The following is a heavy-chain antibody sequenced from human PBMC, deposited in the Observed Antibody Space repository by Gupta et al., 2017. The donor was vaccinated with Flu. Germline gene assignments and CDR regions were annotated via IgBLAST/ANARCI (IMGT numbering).Heavy chain of an antibody. Sequence: PGKGLEWVATIKQDGSDQDYVDSVKGRFTISRDSAKNSLFLQRNGLRVEDTAIYYCARGSHDSKYRCFETWGQGTRVTVSS. D-gene: IGHD4-4*01. CDR2: IKQDGSDQ. V-gene: IGHV3-7*01. J-gene: IGHJ5*02. CDR3: ARGSHDSKYRCFET.